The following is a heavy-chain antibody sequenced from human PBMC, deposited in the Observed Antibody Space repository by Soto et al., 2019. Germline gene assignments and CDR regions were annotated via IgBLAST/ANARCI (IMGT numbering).Heavy chain of an antibody. D-gene: IGHD3-16*02. V-gene: IGHV6-1*01. CDR1: GDSVSSNSAA. CDR3: ARDRMITFGGVIVSHYYYGMDV. CDR2: TYYRSKWYN. J-gene: IGHJ6*02. Sequence: PSQTLSLTCAISGDSVSSNSAAWNWIRQSPSRGLEWLGRTYYRSKWYNDYAVSVKSRITINPDTSKNQFSLQLNSVTPEDTAVYYRARDRMITFGGVIVSHYYYGMDVWGQGTTVTVSS.